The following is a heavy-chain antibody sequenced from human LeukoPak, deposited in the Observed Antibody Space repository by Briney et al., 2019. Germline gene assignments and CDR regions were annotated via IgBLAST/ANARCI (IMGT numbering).Heavy chain of an antibody. V-gene: IGHV5-51*01. CDR1: GYTFTNYW. D-gene: IGHD3-16*01. Sequence: GESLKISCKGSGYTFTNYWIAWVRQRPGKGLEWMGMIYNGDPEIRYSPSFQGQVTFSVDKSISTAYLQWSSLEASDTAIYYCARHGNWGPLDLWGQGTLVTGSS. J-gene: IGHJ5*02. CDR2: IYNGDPEI. CDR3: ARHGNWGPLDL.